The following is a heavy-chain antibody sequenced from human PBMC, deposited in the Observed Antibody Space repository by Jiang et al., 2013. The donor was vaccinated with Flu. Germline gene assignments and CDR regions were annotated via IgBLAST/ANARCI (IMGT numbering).Heavy chain of an antibody. Sequence: SGGGLVQPGRSLRLSCTASGFTFGDYAMSWVRQAPGKGLEWVGFIRSKAYGGTTEYAASVKGRFTISRDDSKSIAYLQMNSLKTEDTAVYYCTRDVCSSTSCYLVYLYYYYGMDVWGQGTTVTVSS. D-gene: IGHD2-2*01. CDR2: IRSKAYGGTT. CDR3: TRDVCSSTSCYLVYLYYYYGMDV. CDR1: GFTFGDYA. V-gene: IGHV3-49*04. J-gene: IGHJ6*02.